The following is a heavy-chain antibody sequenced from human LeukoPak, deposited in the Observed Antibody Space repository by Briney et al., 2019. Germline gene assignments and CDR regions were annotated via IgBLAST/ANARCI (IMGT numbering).Heavy chain of an antibody. V-gene: IGHV3-48*04. CDR3: ARGYGDYVGDRLDY. D-gene: IGHD4-17*01. CDR2: IGGSRSGSSRSII. CDR1: GFTFSTYS. J-gene: IGHJ4*02. Sequence: GGSLRLSCAASGFTFSTYSMNWFRQAPGRGLEWVSYIGGSRSGSSRSIIYYADSVKGRFTISRDNAKNSLYLQMNSLRAEDTAVYYCARGYGDYVGDRLDYWGQGTLVTVSS.